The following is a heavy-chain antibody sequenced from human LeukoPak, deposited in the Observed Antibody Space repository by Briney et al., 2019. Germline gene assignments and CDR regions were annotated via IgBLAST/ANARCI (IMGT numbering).Heavy chain of an antibody. CDR2: INHSGST. Sequence: SETLSLTCAVYGGSFSGYYWSWIRQPPGKGLEWVGEINHSGSTNYNPSLKSRVTISVDTSKNQFSLKLSSVTAADTAVYFCSSGPYFDYWGQGTLVTVSS. J-gene: IGHJ4*02. D-gene: IGHD6-25*01. V-gene: IGHV4-34*01. CDR1: GGSFSGYY. CDR3: SSGPYFDY.